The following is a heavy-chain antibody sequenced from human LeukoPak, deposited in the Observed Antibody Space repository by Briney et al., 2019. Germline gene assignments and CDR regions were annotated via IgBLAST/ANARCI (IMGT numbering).Heavy chain of an antibody. CDR3: ARHYCSGGTCYSFDN. Sequence: SETLSLTCTVSGGSISGYYWSWIRQPPGKGLEWIGYTSHSGSTNYNPPPKSRVTISVDTSKNQFSLSLNSVTAADTAVYYCARHYCSGGTCYSFDNWGQGTLVTVSS. CDR2: TSHSGST. CDR1: GGSISGYY. D-gene: IGHD2-15*01. J-gene: IGHJ4*02. V-gene: IGHV4-59*08.